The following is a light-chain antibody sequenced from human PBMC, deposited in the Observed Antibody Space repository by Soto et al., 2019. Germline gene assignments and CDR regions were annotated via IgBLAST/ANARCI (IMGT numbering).Light chain of an antibody. Sequence: QAVVTQPPSVSGAPGQTVTISCTGSSSNIGAHYDVHWYQQLPGTAPKLLIYGNTSRPSGVPDRFSGSKSGTSASLAITGLQAEDEADYYCQSYDSRLSGVLFGGGTKVTVL. J-gene: IGLJ3*02. V-gene: IGLV1-40*01. CDR1: SSNIGAHYD. CDR2: GNT. CDR3: QSYDSRLSGVL.